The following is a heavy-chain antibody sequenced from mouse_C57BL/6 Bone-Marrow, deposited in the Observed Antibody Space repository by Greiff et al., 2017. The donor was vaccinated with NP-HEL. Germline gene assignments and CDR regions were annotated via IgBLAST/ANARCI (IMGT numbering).Heavy chain of an antibody. D-gene: IGHD2-4*01. V-gene: IGHV5-6*01. J-gene: IGHJ3*01. CDR3: ARHHYYDCGFAY. CDR2: ISSGGSYT. CDR1: GFTFSSYG. Sequence: EVQGVESGGDLVKPGGSLKLSCAASGFTFSSYGMSWVRQTPDKRLEWVATISSGGSYTYYPDSVKGRFTISRDNAKNTLYLQMSSLKSEDTAMYYSARHHYYDCGFAYWGQGALVTVSA.